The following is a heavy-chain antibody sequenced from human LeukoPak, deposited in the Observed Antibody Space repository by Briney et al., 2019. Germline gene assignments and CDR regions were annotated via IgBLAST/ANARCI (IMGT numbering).Heavy chain of an antibody. D-gene: IGHD2-15*01. J-gene: IGHJ4*02. V-gene: IGHV4-34*01. CDR1: GGSFSGYY. CDR2: INHSGST. CDR3: AKGPRSSRFDY. Sequence: SETLSLTCAVYGGSFSGYYWSWIRQPPGKGLEWIGEINHSGSTNYNPSLKSRVTISVDTSKNQFSLKLSSVTAADTAVYYCAKGPRSSRFDYWGQGTLVTVSS.